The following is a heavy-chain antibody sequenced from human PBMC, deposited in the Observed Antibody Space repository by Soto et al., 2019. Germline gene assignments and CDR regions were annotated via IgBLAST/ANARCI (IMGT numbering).Heavy chain of an antibody. Sequence: EVQLGESGGGLVQPGRSLRLSCAASGFTCDDYAMHWVLQAPGKGLECVSGISWNSGSIGYADSVKVRFTISRDHAKNSLYLQMNSLRAEDTALYYCAKDVGYGDYYRWGYYWGQGTLVTVSS. CDR3: AKDVGYGDYYRWGYY. D-gene: IGHD4-17*01. V-gene: IGHV3-9*01. CDR2: ISWNSGSI. CDR1: GFTCDDYA. J-gene: IGHJ4*02.